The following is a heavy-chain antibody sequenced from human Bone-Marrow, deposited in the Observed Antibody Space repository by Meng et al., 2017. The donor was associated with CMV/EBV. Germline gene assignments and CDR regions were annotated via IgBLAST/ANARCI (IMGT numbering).Heavy chain of an antibody. CDR2: ISGSGGST. CDR3: ATQYSNYAGGATDY. D-gene: IGHD4-11*01. Sequence: GEPLKISCAASGFTFSSYAMSWVRQAPGKGLEWVSAISGSGGSTYYADSVKGRFTISGDSSKNTLYLRMHSLGAEDTAIYYCATQYSNYAGGATDYWGPGTLVTVSS. CDR1: GFTFSSYA. V-gene: IGHV3-23*01. J-gene: IGHJ4*02.